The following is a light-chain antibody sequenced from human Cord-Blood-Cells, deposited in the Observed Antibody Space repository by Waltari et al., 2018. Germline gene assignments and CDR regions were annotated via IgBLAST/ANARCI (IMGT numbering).Light chain of an antibody. CDR1: SSDVGSYNL. V-gene: IGLV2-23*01. CDR3: CSYAGSWV. J-gene: IGLJ3*02. Sequence: QSALTQPASVSGSPGQSITISCTGTSSDVGSYNLVSWYQQHPGKAPKRMIYEGSKRPSGVSNRFSGSKSCNTASLTISGLQAEDEADYYCCSYAGSWVFGGGTKLTVL. CDR2: EGS.